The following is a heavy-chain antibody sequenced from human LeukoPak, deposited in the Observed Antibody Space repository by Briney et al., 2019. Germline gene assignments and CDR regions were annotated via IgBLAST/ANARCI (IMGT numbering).Heavy chain of an antibody. D-gene: IGHD4-23*01. V-gene: IGHV4-39*02. Sequence: SETLSLTCIVSGGSISSISSNNYHWGWIRQHPGKGLEGIGSIYYSGSTYYNPSLKSRVTISVDTSKNQFSLKLSSVTAADTALYYCAREMGVVTAHGIDVWGQGTTVTVSS. J-gene: IGHJ6*02. CDR1: GGSISSISSNNYH. CDR3: AREMGVVTAHGIDV. CDR2: IYYSGST.